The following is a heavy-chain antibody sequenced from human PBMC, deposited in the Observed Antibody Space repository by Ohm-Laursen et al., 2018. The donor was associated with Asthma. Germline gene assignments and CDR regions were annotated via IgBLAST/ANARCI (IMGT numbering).Heavy chain of an antibody. V-gene: IGHV3-30*03. CDR2: ISYDGSNK. CDR3: ARANRRGGVIVF. D-gene: IGHD3-16*02. CDR1: GFTFSTYA. J-gene: IGHJ4*02. Sequence: SLRLSCTASGFTFSTYAMNWVRQAPGQGLEWVAVISYDGSNKYYADSVKGRFTISRDNSKNTLYLQMNSLRAEDTAVYYCARANRRGGVIVFWGQGTLVTVSS.